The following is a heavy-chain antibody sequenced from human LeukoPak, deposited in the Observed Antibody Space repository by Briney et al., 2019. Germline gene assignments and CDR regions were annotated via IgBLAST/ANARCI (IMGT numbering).Heavy chain of an antibody. V-gene: IGHV3-9*01. J-gene: IGHJ3*02. CDR1: GFIFDDYA. CDR2: ISWNNGSI. CDR3: AKDIVDYGDYLGAFDI. Sequence: GRALRLSCAASGFIFDDYAMHWVRQAAGKGLEWVSGISWNNGSIGYADSVKGRFTISRDNAKNSLYLQMNSLRAEDTALYYCAKDIVDYGDYLGAFDIWGQGTMVTVSS. D-gene: IGHD4-17*01.